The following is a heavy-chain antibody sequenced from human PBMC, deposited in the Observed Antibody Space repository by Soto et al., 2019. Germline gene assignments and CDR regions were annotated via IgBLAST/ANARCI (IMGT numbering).Heavy chain of an antibody. D-gene: IGHD3-22*01. CDR2: IIPIFGTA. V-gene: IGHV1-69*13. Sequence: SVKVSCKASGGTFSSYAISWVRQAPGQGLEWMGGIIPIFGTANYAQKFQGRVTITADESTSTAYMELSSLRSEDTAVYYCARGGIDYYDSSGPRFYYFDYWGQGTLVTVSS. CDR1: GGTFSSYA. CDR3: ARGGIDYYDSSGPRFYYFDY. J-gene: IGHJ4*02.